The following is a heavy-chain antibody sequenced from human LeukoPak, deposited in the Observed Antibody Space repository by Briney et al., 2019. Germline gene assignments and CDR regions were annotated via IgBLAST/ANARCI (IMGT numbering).Heavy chain of an antibody. CDR3: ARGTYYYDSSGYTSGWFDP. D-gene: IGHD3-22*01. V-gene: IGHV1-69*05. J-gene: IGHJ5*02. Sequence: ASVKVSCKASGGTFSSYAISWVRQAPGQGLEWMEGIIPIFGTANYAQKFQGRVTITTDESTSTAYMELSSLRSEDTAVYYCARGTYYYDSSGYTSGWFDPWGQGTLVTVSS. CDR1: GGTFSSYA. CDR2: IIPIFGTA.